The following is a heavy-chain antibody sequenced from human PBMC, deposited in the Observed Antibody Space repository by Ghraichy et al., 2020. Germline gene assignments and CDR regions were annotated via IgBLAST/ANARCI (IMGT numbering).Heavy chain of an antibody. CDR1: GYTFTSYA. J-gene: IGHJ6*02. V-gene: IGHV1-3*01. D-gene: IGHD6-19*01. CDR2: INAGNVNT. CDR3: ARGLIAVAGYGMDV. Sequence: ASVKVSCKASGYTFTSYAMHWVRQAPGQRLEWMGWINAGNVNTKYSQKFQGRVTITRDTSASTAYMELRSLRSEDTAVYYCARGLIAVAGYGMDVWGQGTTVTVSS.